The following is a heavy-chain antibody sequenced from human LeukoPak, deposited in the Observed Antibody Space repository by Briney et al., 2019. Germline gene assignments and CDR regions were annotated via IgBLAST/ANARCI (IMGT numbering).Heavy chain of an antibody. Sequence: PGGSLRLSCAASGFTFSFYSMSWVRQAPGKGLEWVSSITSSGSYIYYADSVKGRFTISRDNSKNTLYLQMNSLRAEDTAVYYCAKDASLWAPHMDVWGKGTTVTVSS. CDR2: ITSSGSYI. V-gene: IGHV3-21*01. J-gene: IGHJ6*03. D-gene: IGHD7-27*01. CDR3: AKDASLWAPHMDV. CDR1: GFTFSFYS.